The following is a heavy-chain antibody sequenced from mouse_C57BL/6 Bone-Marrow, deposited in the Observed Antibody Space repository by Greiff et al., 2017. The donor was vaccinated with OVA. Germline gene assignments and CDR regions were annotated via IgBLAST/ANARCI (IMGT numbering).Heavy chain of an antibody. J-gene: IGHJ3*01. D-gene: IGHD3-1*01. CDR3: ANPPSGWFAY. CDR2: ISGGGSYT. V-gene: IGHV5-4*03. CDR1: GFTFSSYA. Sequence: EVKLVESGGGLVKPGGSLKLSCAASGFTFSSYAMSWVRQTPEKRLEWVATISGGGSYTYYPDNVKGRFTISRDNAKNNLYLQMSHLKSEDPAMYYCANPPSGWFAYWGQGTLVTVSA.